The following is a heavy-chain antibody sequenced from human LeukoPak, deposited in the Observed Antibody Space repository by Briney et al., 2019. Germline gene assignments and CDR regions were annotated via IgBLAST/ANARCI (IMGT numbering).Heavy chain of an antibody. D-gene: IGHD3-10*02. J-gene: IGHJ6*04. CDR2: INHSGGT. CDR1: GGSFSGFY. V-gene: IGHV4-34*01. Sequence: PSETLSLTCAVYGGSFSGFYWSWIRQPPGKGLEWIGDINHSGGTNYIPSLKSRVTISVDTSKNQFSLKLTSVTAEDTAVYYCAELGITMIGGVWGKGTTVTISS. CDR3: AELGITMIGGV.